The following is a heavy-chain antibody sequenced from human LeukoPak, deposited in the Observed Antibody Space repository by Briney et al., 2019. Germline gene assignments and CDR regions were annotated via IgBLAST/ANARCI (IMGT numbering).Heavy chain of an antibody. D-gene: IGHD1-7*01. J-gene: IGHJ4*02. CDR1: GYSFTSDW. CDR3: ARLGETTNYFDY. CDR2: IDPSDSYT. V-gene: IGHV5-10-1*01. Sequence: GESLRISCKDSGYSFTSDWISWVCQMPGKGLKRMGRIDPSDSYTNYSPSFQGHVTISADKSISTAYLQWSSLKASDTAMYYCARLGETTNYFDYWGQGTLVTVSS.